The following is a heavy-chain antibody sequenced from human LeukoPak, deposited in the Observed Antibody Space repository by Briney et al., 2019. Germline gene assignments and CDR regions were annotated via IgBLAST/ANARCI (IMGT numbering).Heavy chain of an antibody. J-gene: IGHJ4*02. CDR3: ARGAYDILTGPAAPTLFDY. CDR1: GGSISSSNW. CDR2: IYHSGSA. Sequence: PSETLSLTCAASGGSISSSNWWSWVRHPPGKGLGWIGEIYHSGSANYNPSLKSRVTISVDKSKNQFSLKLSSVTAADTAVYYCARGAYDILTGPAAPTLFDYWGQGNLVTVSS. V-gene: IGHV4-4*02. D-gene: IGHD3-9*01.